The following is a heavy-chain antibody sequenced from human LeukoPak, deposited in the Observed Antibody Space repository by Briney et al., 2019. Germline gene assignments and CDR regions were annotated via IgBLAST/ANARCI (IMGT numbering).Heavy chain of an antibody. V-gene: IGHV4-39*01. Sequence: SETLSPTCTVFGGSISSYGYFWGWIRQPPGKGLEWIGSSSYSGTAYYNPSLKSRVTISVDTSKTQFSLKLSSVTAADTAVYYCARPSLGPTGVDFWGQGTLVTVSS. D-gene: IGHD1-26*01. CDR1: GGSISSYGYF. J-gene: IGHJ4*02. CDR3: ARPSLGPTGVDF. CDR2: SSYSGTA.